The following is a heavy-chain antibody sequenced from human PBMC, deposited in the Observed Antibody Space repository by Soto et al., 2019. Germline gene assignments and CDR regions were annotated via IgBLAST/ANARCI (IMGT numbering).Heavy chain of an antibody. CDR2: IIPIFGTA. V-gene: IGHV1-69*05. CDR3: ARDPRPGVSGFIGYNRAPAFDI. Sequence: SEKVSCKASGGTFSSYAISWVRQAPGQGLEWMGGIIPIFGTANYAQKFQGWVTMTRDTSISTAYMELSRLRSDDTAVYYCARDPRPGVSGFIGYNRAPAFDIWGQGTMVTVSS. J-gene: IGHJ3*02. D-gene: IGHD5-18*01. CDR1: GGTFSSYA.